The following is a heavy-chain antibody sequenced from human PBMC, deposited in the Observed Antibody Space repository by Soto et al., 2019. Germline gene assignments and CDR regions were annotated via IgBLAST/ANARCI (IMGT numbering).Heavy chain of an antibody. CDR2: INTNNGGA. CDR3: AKERGSNSLHPSYNRFAT. CDR1: GYIFTEYH. J-gene: IGHJ5*02. D-gene: IGHD6-13*01. Sequence: ASVKVSCKASGYIFTEYHIHWVRQAPGQGLEFMGWINTNNGGAGSAQQFQGRVTVTRDTSINTVYLELSNLRSDDTAVYFCAKERGSNSLHPSYNRFATWGQGTLVSVSS. V-gene: IGHV1-2*02.